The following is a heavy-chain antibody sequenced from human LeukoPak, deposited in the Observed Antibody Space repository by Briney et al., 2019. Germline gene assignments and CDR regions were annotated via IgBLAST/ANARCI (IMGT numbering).Heavy chain of an antibody. Sequence: GGSLRLSCAASGFTFSSYDMHWVRQATGKGLEWVSAIGTAGDTNYPGSVKGRFTISRENAKNSLYLQMNSLRAADTAVYYCARRTTYYYASSGQDAFDIWGQGTMVTVSS. CDR1: GFTFSSYD. J-gene: IGHJ3*02. V-gene: IGHV3-13*01. CDR3: ARRTTYYYASSGQDAFDI. CDR2: IGTAGDT. D-gene: IGHD3-22*01.